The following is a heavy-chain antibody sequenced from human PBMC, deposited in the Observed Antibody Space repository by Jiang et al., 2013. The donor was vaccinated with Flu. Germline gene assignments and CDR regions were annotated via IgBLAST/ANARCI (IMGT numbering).Heavy chain of an antibody. CDR2: INPSGGST. J-gene: IGHJ4*02. Sequence: ASGYTFTSYYMHWVRQAPGQGLEWMGIINPSGGSTSYAQKFQGRVTMTRDTSTSTVYMELSSLRSEDTAVYYCAREGEDIVVVVAATLDYWGQGTLVTVSS. V-gene: IGHV1-46*01. CDR3: AREGEDIVVVVAATLDY. CDR1: GYTFTSYY. D-gene: IGHD2-15*01.